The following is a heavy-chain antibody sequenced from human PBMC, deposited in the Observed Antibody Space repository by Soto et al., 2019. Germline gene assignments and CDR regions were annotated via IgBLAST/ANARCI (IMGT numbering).Heavy chain of an antibody. D-gene: IGHD3-16*01. J-gene: IGHJ4*02. V-gene: IGHV1-18*01. CDR1: GYTFTSYG. Sequence: QVQLVQSGAEVKKPGASVKVSCKASGYTFTSYGISWVRQAPGQGLEWMGWISAYNGNTNYAQKLQGRVTMTTDTSTRTADLELRSLRSDDKAVYYCARESSYRQPTPFDYWGQGTLVTVSS. CDR3: ARESSYRQPTPFDY. CDR2: ISAYNGNT.